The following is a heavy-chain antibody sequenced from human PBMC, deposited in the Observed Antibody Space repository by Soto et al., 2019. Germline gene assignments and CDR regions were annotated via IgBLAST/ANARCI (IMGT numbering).Heavy chain of an antibody. D-gene: IGHD3-9*01. CDR3: ARGSFDSLLSQVGPYYFDY. Sequence: ASVKVSCKASGYTFTGYYMHWVRQAPGQGLEWMGWINPNSGGTNYAQKFQGWVTMTRDTSISTAYMELSRLRSDDTAVYYCARGSFDSLLSQVGPYYFDYWGQGTLVTVSS. CDR2: INPNSGGT. V-gene: IGHV1-2*04. CDR1: GYTFTGYY. J-gene: IGHJ4*02.